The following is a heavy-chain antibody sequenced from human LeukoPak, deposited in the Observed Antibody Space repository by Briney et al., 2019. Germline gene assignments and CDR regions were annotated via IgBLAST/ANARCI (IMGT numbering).Heavy chain of an antibody. V-gene: IGHV3-30*02. CDR2: IRYDGSNK. J-gene: IGHJ4*02. CDR3: AKGGNSRQDYFDY. D-gene: IGHD6-13*01. Sequence: GGSLRLSCAASGFTFRTTWMSWVRQAPGKGLEWVAFIRYDGSNKYYADSVKGRFTISRDNSKNTLYLQMNSLRAEDTAVYYCAKGGNSRQDYFDYWGQGTLVTVSS. CDR1: GFTFRTTW.